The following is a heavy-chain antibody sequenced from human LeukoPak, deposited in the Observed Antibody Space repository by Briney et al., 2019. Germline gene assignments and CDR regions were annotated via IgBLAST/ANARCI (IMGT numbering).Heavy chain of an antibody. D-gene: IGHD3-22*01. J-gene: IGHJ5*02. Sequence: SETLSLTCTVSGGSISSYYWSWIRQPPGKGLEWIGYIYHSGSTNYNPSLKSRVTISVDTSNNQFALKLSSVTAADTALYYCASYDSSGYSPSWGQGTLVTVSS. V-gene: IGHV4-59*01. CDR1: GGSISSYY. CDR2: IYHSGST. CDR3: ASYDSSGYSPS.